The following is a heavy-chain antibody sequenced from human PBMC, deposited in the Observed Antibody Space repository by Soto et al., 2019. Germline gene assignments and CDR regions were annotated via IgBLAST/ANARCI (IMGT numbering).Heavy chain of an antibody. Sequence: XSVKVSCKASGYTFTSYGISWVRQAPGQGLEWMGWISAXNGNTNYAQKLKGRVTMTTDTPTSTAYMERRSLRSDDTAVYYCARDPPPMDVWGQGTTVTVSS. V-gene: IGHV1-18*01. CDR1: GYTFTSYG. CDR2: ISAXNGNT. J-gene: IGHJ6*02. CDR3: ARDPPPMDV.